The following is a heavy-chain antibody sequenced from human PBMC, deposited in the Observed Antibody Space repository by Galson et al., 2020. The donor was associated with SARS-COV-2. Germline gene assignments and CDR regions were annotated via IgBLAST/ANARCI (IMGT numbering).Heavy chain of an antibody. CDR3: ARLQPRGNSFDY. Sequence: SETLSLPCTVSGGSISSSSYYWGWIRQPPGKGLEWIGSIYYSGSTYYDPSLKSRVTISVDTSKNQFSLKLSSVTAADTAVYYCARLQPRGNSFDYWGQGTLVTVSS. V-gene: IGHV4-39*07. D-gene: IGHD2-15*01. CDR1: GGSISSSSYY. J-gene: IGHJ4*02. CDR2: IYYSGST.